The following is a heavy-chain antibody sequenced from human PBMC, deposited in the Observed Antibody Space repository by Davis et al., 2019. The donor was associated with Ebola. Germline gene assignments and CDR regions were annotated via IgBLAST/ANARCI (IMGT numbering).Heavy chain of an antibody. Sequence: AASVKVSCKASGGTFSTSAISWVRQAPGQGLEWMGWISAYNGNTNYAQKFQGRVTITADESTSTAYMELSSLRSEDTAVYYCSSTYGSGSYYKEPWGQGTLVTVSS. J-gene: IGHJ5*02. CDR3: SSTYGSGSYYKEP. CDR1: GGTFSTSA. D-gene: IGHD3-10*01. V-gene: IGHV1-69*13. CDR2: ISAYNGNT.